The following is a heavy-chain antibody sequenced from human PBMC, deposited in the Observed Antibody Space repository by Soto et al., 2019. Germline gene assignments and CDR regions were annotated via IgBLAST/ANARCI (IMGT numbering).Heavy chain of an antibody. D-gene: IGHD6-13*01. CDR1: GDSVSSNSAA. CDR2: TYYRSKWYN. CDR3: ARYVPDGRSSWPLSAFDI. Sequence: SQTLSLTCAISGDSVSSNSAAWNWISQSPSRGLEWLGRTYYRSKWYNDYAVSVKSRITINPDTSKNQFSLQLNSVTPEDTAVYYCARYVPDGRSSWPLSAFDIWGQGTMVTVSS. J-gene: IGHJ3*02. V-gene: IGHV6-1*01.